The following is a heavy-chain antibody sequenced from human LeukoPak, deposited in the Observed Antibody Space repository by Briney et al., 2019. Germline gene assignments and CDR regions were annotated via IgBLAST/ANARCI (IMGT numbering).Heavy chain of an antibody. CDR1: GFTFSTYW. V-gene: IGHV3-74*01. CDR2: INSDGTRT. CDR3: ATVATGSWGWIDP. J-gene: IGHJ5*02. D-gene: IGHD1-26*01. Sequence: GGSLRLSCAASGFTFSTYWMHWVRQAPGKGLVWVSRINSDGTRTTYADSVKGRFTISRDNAKNMVYLQMNSLTAEDTAVYYCATVATGSWGWIDPWGQGTLVTVSS.